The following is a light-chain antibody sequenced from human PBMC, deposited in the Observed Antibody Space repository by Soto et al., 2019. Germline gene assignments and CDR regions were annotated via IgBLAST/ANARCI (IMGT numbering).Light chain of an antibody. CDR3: KQYYSYLIT. CDR1: QGISNY. Sequence: IQLTQSPSSLSASVGDRVTITCRASQGISNYLAWYQQKPGKAHKLLIYAAYTLQSGVPSRFSGSGSGTDFTLTIRCLQSEDFATYYCKQYYSYLITFGQGTRLEIK. CDR2: AAY. J-gene: IGKJ5*01. V-gene: IGKV1-9*01.